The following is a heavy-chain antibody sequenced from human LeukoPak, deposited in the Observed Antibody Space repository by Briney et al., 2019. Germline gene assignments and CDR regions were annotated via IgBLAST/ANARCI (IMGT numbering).Heavy chain of an antibody. V-gene: IGHV3-23*01. Sequence: GGSLRLSCAASGFTFSSYAMSWVRQAPGKGLEWVSAISRSGGSTYYADSVKGRFTISRDNSKNTLYLQMNSLRAEDTAVYYCAKDVYSSSWYPPRHFDYWGQGTLVTVSS. CDR3: AKDVYSSSWYPPRHFDY. J-gene: IGHJ4*02. D-gene: IGHD6-13*01. CDR2: ISRSGGST. CDR1: GFTFSSYA.